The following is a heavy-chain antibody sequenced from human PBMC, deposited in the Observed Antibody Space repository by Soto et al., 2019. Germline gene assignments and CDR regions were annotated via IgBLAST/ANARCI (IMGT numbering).Heavy chain of an antibody. V-gene: IGHV4-59*01. Sequence: SATLSLTCTVSGCSISSYYWSWIRQPPGEGLEWIGYIYYSGSTNYNPSLKSRVTISVDTSKNQFSLKLSSVTAADTAVYYCARLDRYFDWLLDWYYFDYWGQGTLVTVS. CDR1: GCSISSYY. J-gene: IGHJ4*02. CDR2: IYYSGST. D-gene: IGHD3-9*01. CDR3: ARLDRYFDWLLDWYYFDY.